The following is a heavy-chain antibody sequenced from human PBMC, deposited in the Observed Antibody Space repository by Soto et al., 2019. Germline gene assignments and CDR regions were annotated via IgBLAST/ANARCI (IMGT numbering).Heavy chain of an antibody. D-gene: IGHD6-6*01. CDR3: ATKRPYSSSAGFDP. J-gene: IGHJ5*02. CDR1: GGSISSYY. V-gene: IGHV4-59*08. Sequence: SQTLSLTCTVSGGSISSYYWSWIRPPPGKGLEWIGYIYYSGSTNYNPSLKSRVTISVATSKNQFSLKLSSVTAADTAVYYCATKRPYSSSAGFDPWGQGTLVTVSS. CDR2: IYYSGST.